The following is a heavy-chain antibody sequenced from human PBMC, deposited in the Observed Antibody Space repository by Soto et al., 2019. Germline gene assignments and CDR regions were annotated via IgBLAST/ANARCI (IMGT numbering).Heavy chain of an antibody. J-gene: IGHJ4*02. CDR3: ARHTLYGSGSYSFDY. CDR2: IDPSDSYT. CDR1: GYSFTSYW. Sequence: LGESLKISCKGSGYSFTSYWISWVRQMPGKGLEWMGRIDPSDSYTNYSPSFQGHVTISADKSISTAYLQWSSLKASDTAMYYCARHTLYGSGSYSFDYWGQGTLVTVSS. D-gene: IGHD3-10*01. V-gene: IGHV5-10-1*01.